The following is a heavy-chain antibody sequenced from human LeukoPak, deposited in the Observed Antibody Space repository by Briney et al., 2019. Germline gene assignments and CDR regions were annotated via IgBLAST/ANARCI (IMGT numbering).Heavy chain of an antibody. CDR3: ARVGAWDLQRVFEY. Sequence: PGGSLRLSCAASGFRFGDYWMTWARHIPGKGLEWVANIKQDGAEKHYAESVEGRFIISRDNAKNSVYLEMYSLKVEDTAVYYCARVGAWDLQRVFEYWGQGTLVTVSS. CDR1: GFRFGDYW. J-gene: IGHJ4*02. D-gene: IGHD1-26*01. CDR2: IKQDGAEK. V-gene: IGHV3-7*01.